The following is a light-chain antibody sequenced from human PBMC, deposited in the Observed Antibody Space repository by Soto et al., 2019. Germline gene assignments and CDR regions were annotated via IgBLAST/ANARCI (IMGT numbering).Light chain of an antibody. V-gene: IGKV1-39*01. J-gene: IGKJ1*01. CDR2: TAS. CDR3: QQSYSIPRT. CDR1: QSISYY. Sequence: DIQMTQSQSTLYASVGDRVTITCRASQSISYYLNWYQQKPGQAPKVVIHTASSVTGGVPSRFSGSGSGTDLTLTISTLQPEHFATYYCQQSYSIPRTFGQGTKVEIK.